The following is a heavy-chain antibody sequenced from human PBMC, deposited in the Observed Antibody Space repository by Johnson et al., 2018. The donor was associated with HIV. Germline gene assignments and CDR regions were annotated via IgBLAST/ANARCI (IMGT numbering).Heavy chain of an antibody. CDR2: IYYDGTNK. Sequence: QVQLAESGGGVVQPGRSLRLSCAASGFTFSSYAMHWVRQAPGKGLEWVAIIYYDGTNKYYADSVKGRFTISRDNSKNTMYLQMNSLRAEDTAVYYCAREYYYDSSGYNAFDIWGQGTMVTVSS. V-gene: IGHV3-30-3*01. CDR1: GFTFSSYA. CDR3: AREYYYDSSGYNAFDI. J-gene: IGHJ3*02. D-gene: IGHD3-22*01.